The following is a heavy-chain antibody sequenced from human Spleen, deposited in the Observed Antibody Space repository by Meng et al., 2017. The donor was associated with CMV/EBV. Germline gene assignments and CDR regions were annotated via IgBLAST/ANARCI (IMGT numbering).Heavy chain of an antibody. J-gene: IGHJ4*03. V-gene: IGHV4-59*02. CDR2: IYHIGSP. CDR1: GDSVSGYS. CDR3: ARDTADFWSGSFDY. D-gene: IGHD3-3*01. Sequence: LRLSCSVSGDSVSGYSWSWIRQPPGKGLEWIGSIYHIGSPSYDPSLRSRVTMSIDTSKSQFSLQLNSVTAADSAVYFCARDTADFWSGSFDYWGQGILVTVSS.